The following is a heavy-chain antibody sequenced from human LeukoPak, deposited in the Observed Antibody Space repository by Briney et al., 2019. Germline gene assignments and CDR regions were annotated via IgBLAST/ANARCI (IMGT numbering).Heavy chain of an antibody. Sequence: GGSLRLFCAACGFTFSDYAMRWLRQARGGGLEWVSGISGSGGSTYYADSVKGRFTISRDNSKNTLYLQMNSLRAEDTAVYYCAKETGYSGYDFGDYWGQGTLVTVSS. D-gene: IGHD5-12*01. J-gene: IGHJ4*02. CDR2: ISGSGGST. V-gene: IGHV3-23*01. CDR1: GFTFSDYA. CDR3: AKETGYSGYDFGDY.